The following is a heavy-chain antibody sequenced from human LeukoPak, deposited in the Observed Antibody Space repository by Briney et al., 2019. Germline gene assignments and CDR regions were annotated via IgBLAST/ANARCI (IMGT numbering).Heavy chain of an antibody. Sequence: PSETLSLTCTVSGGSISNFSWSWVRQPAGKGLEWIGRIFTGGSTNYNTCLKSRFTMSVDTSKNQFSVKLNSVTAADTAVYYCARGRYGSGSYFFDYWGQGTLVTVSS. D-gene: IGHD3-10*01. V-gene: IGHV4-4*07. CDR1: GGSISNFS. J-gene: IGHJ4*02. CDR3: ARGRYGSGSYFFDY. CDR2: IFTGGST.